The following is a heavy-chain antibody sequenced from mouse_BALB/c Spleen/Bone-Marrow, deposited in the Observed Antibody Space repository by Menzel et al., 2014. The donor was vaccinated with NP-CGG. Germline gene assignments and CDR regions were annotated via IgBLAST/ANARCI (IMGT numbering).Heavy chain of an antibody. J-gene: IGHJ3*01. CDR3: AKNGGYDGWFAY. CDR1: GFSLTSYG. CDR2: IWRGGST. Sequence: VQLQESGPSLVQPSQSLSITCTVPGFSLTSYGVHWVRQSPGKGLEWLGVIWRGGSTDYNAAFMSRLSITKDNSKSQVFFKMNSLQADDTAIYYCAKNGGYDGWFAYWGQGTLVTVSA. D-gene: IGHD2-14*01. V-gene: IGHV2-5-1*01.